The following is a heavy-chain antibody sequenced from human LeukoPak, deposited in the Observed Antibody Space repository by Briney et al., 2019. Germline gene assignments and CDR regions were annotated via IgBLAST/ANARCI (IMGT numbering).Heavy chain of an antibody. CDR1: GGTFSSYA. CDR3: ARVGHYGSGNTYYMDV. V-gene: IGHV1-69*13. J-gene: IGHJ6*03. D-gene: IGHD3-10*01. Sequence: SVKVSCKASGGTFSSYAISWVRQAPGQGLEWMGGIIPIFGTANYAQKFQGRVTITADESTSTAYMELSSLRSEDTAVYYCARVGHYGSGNTYYMDVWGKGTTVTVSS. CDR2: IIPIFGTA.